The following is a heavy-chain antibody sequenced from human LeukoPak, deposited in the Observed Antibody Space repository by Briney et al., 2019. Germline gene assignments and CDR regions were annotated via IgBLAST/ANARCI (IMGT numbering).Heavy chain of an antibody. D-gene: IGHD3-9*01. J-gene: IGHJ5*02. CDR2: VNPNSGNT. V-gene: IGHV1-8*01. CDR3: ARSYNDYDMSP. Sequence: ASVRVSCKASGYTFTSYDINWVRQATGQGLEWMGWVNPNSGNTGYAQKFQGRVTMTRNTSISTAYMELSSLRSEDTAVYYCARSYNDYDMSPWGQGTLVTVSS. CDR1: GYTFTSYD.